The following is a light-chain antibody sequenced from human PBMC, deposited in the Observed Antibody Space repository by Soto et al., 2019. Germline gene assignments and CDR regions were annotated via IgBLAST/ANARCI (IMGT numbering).Light chain of an antibody. V-gene: IGLV1-44*01. CDR2: SNN. J-gene: IGLJ1*01. CDR3: AAWDDSLHGYV. CDR1: SSNIGINT. Sequence: QSVLTQPPSASGTPGQRVTISCSGSSSNIGINTVNWYQQLQGTAPKLLIYSNNQRPSGVPDRFSGSKSGTSASLAISGLQSEDEADYYCAAWDDSLHGYVFGTGTKVTVL.